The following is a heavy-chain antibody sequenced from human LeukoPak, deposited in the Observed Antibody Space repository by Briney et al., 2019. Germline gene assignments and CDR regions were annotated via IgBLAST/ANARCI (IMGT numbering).Heavy chain of an antibody. CDR2: IKQDGSEK. J-gene: IGHJ5*02. CDR3: ARAFLYGSGTHWFDP. CDR1: GFTFSSYW. V-gene: IGHV3-7*01. Sequence: PGGSLRLSCAASGFTFSSYWMSWVRQAPGKGLEWVANIKQDGSEKYYVDSVKGRFTTSRDNAKNSLYLQMNSLRAEDTAAYYCARAFLYGSGTHWFDPWGQGTLVTVSS. D-gene: IGHD3-10*01.